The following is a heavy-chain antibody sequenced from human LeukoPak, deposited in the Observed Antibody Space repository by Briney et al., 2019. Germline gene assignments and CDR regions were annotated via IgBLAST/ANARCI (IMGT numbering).Heavy chain of an antibody. CDR2: VSKSDGTT. CDR3: AREGTSRDY. CDR1: GFTFTTYA. Sequence: PGGSLRLSCAASGFTFTTYAMSWVRQAPGKGLEWVSSVSKSDGTTYYADSVKGRLTISRDNSKNTLHLQMNSLRAEDTAVYYCAREGTSRDYWGQGTLVTVSS. D-gene: IGHD2-2*01. J-gene: IGHJ4*02. V-gene: IGHV3-23*01.